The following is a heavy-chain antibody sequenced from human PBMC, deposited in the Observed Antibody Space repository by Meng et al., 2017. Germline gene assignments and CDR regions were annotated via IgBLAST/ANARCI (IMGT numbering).Heavy chain of an antibody. CDR1: GYSFTSYW. CDR2: IIPIFGTA. Sequence: KISCKGSGYSFTSYWIGWVRQAPGQGLEWMGGIIPIFGTANYAQKFQGRVTITADKSTSTAYMELSSLRSEDTAVYYCAREGGTTLQYWGQGTLVTVSS. V-gene: IGHV1-69*06. D-gene: IGHD4-17*01. CDR3: AREGGTTLQY. J-gene: IGHJ4*02.